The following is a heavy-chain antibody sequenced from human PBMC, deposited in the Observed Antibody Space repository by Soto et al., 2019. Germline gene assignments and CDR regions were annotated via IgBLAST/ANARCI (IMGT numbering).Heavy chain of an antibody. CDR2: IRGSGGST. J-gene: IGHJ4*02. Sequence: GGSLRLSCAASGFTFSSYAMSWVRQAPGKGLEWVSAIRGSGGSTYYADSVKGRFTISRDNSKNTLYLQMNSLRAEDTAVYYCAKDGDGSGSYYPYYFDYWGQGTLVTVSS. CDR3: AKDGDGSGSYYPYYFDY. V-gene: IGHV3-23*01. CDR1: GFTFSSYA. D-gene: IGHD3-10*01.